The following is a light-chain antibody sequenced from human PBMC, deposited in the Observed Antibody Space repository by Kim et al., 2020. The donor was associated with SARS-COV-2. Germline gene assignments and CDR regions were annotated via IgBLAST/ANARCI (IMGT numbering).Light chain of an antibody. CDR1: SLRSYY. Sequence: ALGQTVRITCQGDSLRSYYASWYQQKPGQAPVLVIYGKNNRPSGIPDRFSASSSGNTASLTITGAQAEDEADYYCNSRDSSGNHVVFGGGTQLTVL. V-gene: IGLV3-19*01. J-gene: IGLJ3*02. CDR3: NSRDSSGNHVV. CDR2: GKN.